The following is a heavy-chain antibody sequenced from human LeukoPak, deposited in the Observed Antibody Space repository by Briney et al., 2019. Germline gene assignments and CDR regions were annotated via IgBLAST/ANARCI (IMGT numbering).Heavy chain of an antibody. CDR2: INHGGST. CDR1: GGSFSDYY. J-gene: IGHJ4*02. V-gene: IGHV4-34*01. CDR3: ARGGGWSKIDY. Sequence: SETLSLTCTVNGGSFSDYYWTWIRQPPGKGLEWIGEINHGGSTNYNPSLKSRVTMSVDTSKNQFSLKLSSVTAADTAVYYCARGGGWSKIDYWGQGTLVTVSS. D-gene: IGHD6-19*01.